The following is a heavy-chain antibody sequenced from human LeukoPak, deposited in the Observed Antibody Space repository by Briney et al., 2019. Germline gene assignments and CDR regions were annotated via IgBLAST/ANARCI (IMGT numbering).Heavy chain of an antibody. Sequence: GGSLRLSCAASGFTFGDYAMHWVRHAPGKGLEWVSGISWNGGVIGYGDSVKGRSTSSRDNAKDSLYLEMNSLRAEDMALYFCAKVLVVSASSGAFDIWGQGTMVIVSS. J-gene: IGHJ3*02. CDR1: GFTFGDYA. CDR3: AKVLVVSASSGAFDI. CDR2: ISWNGGVI. D-gene: IGHD2-15*01. V-gene: IGHV3-9*03.